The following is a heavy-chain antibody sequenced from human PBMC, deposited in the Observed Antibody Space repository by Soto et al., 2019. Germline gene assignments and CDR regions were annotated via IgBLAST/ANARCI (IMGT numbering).Heavy chain of an antibody. CDR1: GFTFSSYA. J-gene: IGHJ4*02. D-gene: IGHD5-12*01. V-gene: IGHV3-64D*06. Sequence: HPGGSLRLSCSASGFTFSSYAMHWVRQAPGKGLEYVSGVRGNGDPPFYADSVKGRFTISRDNSKNTLYLQMSGLSADDTAVYYCVKSRGGNNFDFLHWGQGALVTVSS. CDR2: VRGNGDPP. CDR3: VKSRGGNNFDFLH.